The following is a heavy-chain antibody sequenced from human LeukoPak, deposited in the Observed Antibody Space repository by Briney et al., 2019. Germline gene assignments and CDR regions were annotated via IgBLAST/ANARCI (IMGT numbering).Heavy chain of an antibody. J-gene: IGHJ4*02. CDR1: GFNFSDYY. CDR2: ISGGTTSI. V-gene: IGHV3-11*04. D-gene: IGHD2-2*01. Sequence: GGSLRLSCAASGFNFSDYYMSWIRQAPGKGLECVSYISGGTTSIYYADSVKGRFTISRDNAKNSLYLQMNSLRAEDTAVYYCARGQLPPDYWGQGTLVTVSS. CDR3: ARGQLPPDY.